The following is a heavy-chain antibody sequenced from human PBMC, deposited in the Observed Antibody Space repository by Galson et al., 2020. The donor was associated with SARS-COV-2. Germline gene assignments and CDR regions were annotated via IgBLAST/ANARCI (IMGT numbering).Heavy chain of an antibody. CDR1: GFTFSSYA. V-gene: IGHV3-23*01. CDR3: ARKGPFTVSTKDYYDGMDV. CDR2: FSSIAGST. Sequence: GGSLRLSCAASGFTFSSYAMSWVRQAPGKGLEWVSGFSSIAGSTYYADFVKGRFTISRDNSKDTPYLQMSSLRAEDTAVYYWARKGPFTVSTKDYYDGMDVWGKETTVTVSS. D-gene: IGHD4-17*01. J-gene: IGHJ6*04.